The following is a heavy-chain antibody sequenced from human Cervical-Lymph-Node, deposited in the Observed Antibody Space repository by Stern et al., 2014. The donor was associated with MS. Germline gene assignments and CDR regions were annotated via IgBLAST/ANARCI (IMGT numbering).Heavy chain of an antibody. CDR2: FDPEDGET. V-gene: IGHV1-24*01. Sequence: QVQLVQSGAEVKKPGASVKVSCKVSGYTLTELSMHWERQAPGKGLEWMRGFDPEDGETIYAQKFQGRVTMTEDTSTDTAYMELSSLRSEDTAVYYCATAISERGYSYLLSRTFDYWGQGTLVTVSS. J-gene: IGHJ4*02. CDR3: ATAISERGYSYLLSRTFDY. D-gene: IGHD5-18*01. CDR1: GYTLTELS.